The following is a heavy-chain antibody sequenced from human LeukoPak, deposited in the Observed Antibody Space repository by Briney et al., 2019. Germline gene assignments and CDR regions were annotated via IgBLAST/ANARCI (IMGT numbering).Heavy chain of an antibody. CDR2: TYYKSKWCN. CDR1: GHIVYSNNAP. CDR3: ARSSPRIAVAGTYAFDI. V-gene: IGHV6-1*01. J-gene: IGHJ3*02. Sequence: SQTLSLTCAIWGHIVYSNNAPWNWIRQSRSRGLEWLGRTYYKSKWCNDYAVSVKSRITINPDTSKNKFSLQLNSVTPEDTAVYYCARSSPRIAVAGTYAFDIWGQGTMVTVSS. D-gene: IGHD6-19*01.